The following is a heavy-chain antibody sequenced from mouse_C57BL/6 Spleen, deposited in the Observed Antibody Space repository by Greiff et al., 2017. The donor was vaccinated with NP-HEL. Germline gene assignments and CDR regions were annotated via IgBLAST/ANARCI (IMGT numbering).Heavy chain of an antibody. Sequence: VQLQQPGAELVKPGASVKLSCKASGYTFTSYWMQWVKQRPGQGLEWIGEIDPSDSYTNYNQKFKGKATLTVDTSSSTAYMQRSSLTSEDSAVYYCARDGGGSGPFAYWGQGTLVTVSA. CDR3: ARDGGGSGPFAY. CDR2: IDPSDSYT. V-gene: IGHV1-50*01. D-gene: IGHD1-1*01. CDR1: GYTFTSYW. J-gene: IGHJ3*01.